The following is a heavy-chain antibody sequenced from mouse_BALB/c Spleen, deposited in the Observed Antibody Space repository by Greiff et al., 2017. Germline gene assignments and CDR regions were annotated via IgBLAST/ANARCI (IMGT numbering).Heavy chain of an antibody. J-gene: IGHJ3*01. CDR3: ARGAARASWFAY. Sequence: EVQLQQSGPELVKPGASVKMSCKASGYTFTDYYMDWVKQSHGESFEWIGRVNPYNGGTSYNQKFKGKATLTVDKSSSTAYMELNSLTSEDSAVYYCARGAARASWFAYWGQGTLVTVSA. CDR1: GYTFTDYY. V-gene: IGHV1-19*01. CDR2: VNPYNGGT. D-gene: IGHD3-1*01.